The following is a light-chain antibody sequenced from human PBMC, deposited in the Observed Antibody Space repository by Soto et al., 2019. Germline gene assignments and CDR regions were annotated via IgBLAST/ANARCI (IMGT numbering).Light chain of an antibody. CDR1: QSLLYRNGHNY. V-gene: IGKV2-28*01. CDR3: LQTLQTWT. Sequence: DIVLIQSPLSLPVTPGEPASISCKSSQSLLYRNGHNYLEWFLQKPGQSPQLLIYLGSNRASGVPDRFSGSGSGTDFTLKISRVEAEDVGVYYCLQTLQTWTFGQGTKVEI. CDR2: LGS. J-gene: IGKJ1*01.